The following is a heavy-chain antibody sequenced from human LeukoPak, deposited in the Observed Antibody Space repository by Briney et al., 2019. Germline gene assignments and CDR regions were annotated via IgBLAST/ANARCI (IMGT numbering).Heavy chain of an antibody. D-gene: IGHD5-18*01. CDR2: IYYSGST. V-gene: IGHV4-59*01. CDR3: ARVARGYSYGYPFDY. J-gene: IGHJ4*02. CDR1: GGSISSYY. Sequence: PSETLSLTCTVSGGSISSYYWSWIRQPPGKGLEWIGYIYYSGSTNYNPSLKSRVTISVDTSKNQFSLKLSSVTAADPAVYYCARVARGYSYGYPFDYWGQGTLVTVSS.